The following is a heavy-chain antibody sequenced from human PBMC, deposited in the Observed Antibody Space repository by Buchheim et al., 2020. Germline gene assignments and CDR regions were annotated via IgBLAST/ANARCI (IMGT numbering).Heavy chain of an antibody. CDR2: IYYSGST. V-gene: IGHV4-39*02. CDR3: ARDRGAARPPYYFDY. D-gene: IGHD6-6*01. CDR1: GGSISSSSYY. Sequence: QLQLQESGPGLVKPSETLSLTCTVSGGSISSSSYYWGWIRQPPGKGLEWIGSIYYSGSTYYNPSLKSRVTISVDTSKNQFSLKLSSVTAADTAVYYCARDRGAARPPYYFDYWGQGTL. J-gene: IGHJ4*02.